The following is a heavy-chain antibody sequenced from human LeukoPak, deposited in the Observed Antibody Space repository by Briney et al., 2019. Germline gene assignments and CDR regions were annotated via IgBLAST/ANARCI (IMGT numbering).Heavy chain of an antibody. CDR2: ISSSGSTI. J-gene: IGHJ6*03. D-gene: IGHD2-2*01. V-gene: IGHV3-48*03. Sequence: GGSLRLSCAASGFTFSSYEMNWVRQAPGKGLEWVSYISSSGSTIYYADSVKGRFTISRDNAKNSLYLQMNSLRAEDTAVYYCARRGYCSSTSCYEYYYYYYMDVWGKGTTVTISS. CDR3: ARRGYCSSTSCYEYYYYYYMDV. CDR1: GFTFSSYE.